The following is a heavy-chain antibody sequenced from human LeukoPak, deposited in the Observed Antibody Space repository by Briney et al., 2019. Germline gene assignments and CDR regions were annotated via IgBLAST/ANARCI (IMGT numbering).Heavy chain of an antibody. CDR3: ARQGYCGGDCYSPIDY. J-gene: IGHJ4*02. CDR1: GYILTNYW. V-gene: IGHV5-51*01. Sequence: GESLKISCKVSGYILTNYWIGWVRQMPGKGLEWMGIIYPVDSDTRYSPSFQDQVTISADKSISTAYLQWSSLKASDTAMYYCARQGYCGGDCYSPIDYWGQGTLVTVSS. CDR2: IYPVDSDT. D-gene: IGHD2-21*02.